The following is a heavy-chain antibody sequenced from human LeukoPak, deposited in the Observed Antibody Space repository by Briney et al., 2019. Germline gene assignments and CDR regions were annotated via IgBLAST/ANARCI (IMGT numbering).Heavy chain of an antibody. CDR1: GFTFSSYN. J-gene: IGHJ4*02. CDR2: ISTSSSYI. Sequence: GGSLRLSCVASGFTFSSYNMIWVRQAPGKGLEWVSSISTSSSYIYYADSLKGRFTLSRDNARNSLYLQMSSLRAEDTAVYYCARGPSGYHNTGGQGTLVTVSS. V-gene: IGHV3-21*01. CDR3: ARGPSGYHNT. D-gene: IGHD5-12*01.